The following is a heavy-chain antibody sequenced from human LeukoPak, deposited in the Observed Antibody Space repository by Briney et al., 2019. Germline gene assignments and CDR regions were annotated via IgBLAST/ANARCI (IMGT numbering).Heavy chain of an antibody. CDR3: ARDPAIGEYCSSTSCYTVGWFDP. CDR2: IIPIFGTA. D-gene: IGHD2-2*02. J-gene: IGHJ5*02. V-gene: IGHV1-69*05. Sequence: SVKVSCKASGGTFSSYAISWVRQAPGQGLEWMGGIIPIFGTANYAQKFQGRVMITTDESTSTAYMELSSLRSEDTAVYYCARDPAIGEYCSSTSCYTVGWFDPWGQGTLVTVSS. CDR1: GGTFSSYA.